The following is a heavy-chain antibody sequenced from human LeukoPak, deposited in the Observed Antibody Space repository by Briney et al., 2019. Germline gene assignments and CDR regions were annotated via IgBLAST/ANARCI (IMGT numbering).Heavy chain of an antibody. CDR2: ISSSGSTI. Sequence: KPGGSLRLSCAASGFTFSDYYMSWIRQAPGKGLEWVSYISSSGSTIYYAASVNGRFTISRDNAKKSLYLQMNSLRDEDTAGYYCARAKEYIAAIPGAFDIWAKGQWAPCLQ. J-gene: IGHJ3*02. CDR1: GFTFSDYY. CDR3: ARAKEYIAAIPGAFDI. D-gene: IGHD6-13*01. V-gene: IGHV3-11*01.